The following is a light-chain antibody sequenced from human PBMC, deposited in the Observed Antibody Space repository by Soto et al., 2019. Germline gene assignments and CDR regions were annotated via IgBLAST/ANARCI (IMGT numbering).Light chain of an antibody. J-gene: IGKJ5*01. Sequence: EIVLTQFPGTLSLFPGETATLSCRASQTVGTYLAWYQQKPGQAPRLLISDASNRATGVPTRFSGSGSGTDFTLTISSLEPEDFAVYFCQQRNNWPRITFGQGTRLEIK. V-gene: IGKV3-11*01. CDR1: QTVGTY. CDR3: QQRNNWPRIT. CDR2: DAS.